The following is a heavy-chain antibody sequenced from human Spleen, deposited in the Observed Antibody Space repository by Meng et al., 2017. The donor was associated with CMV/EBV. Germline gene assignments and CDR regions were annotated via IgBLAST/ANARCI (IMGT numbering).Heavy chain of an antibody. CDR1: FSRSTSGVG. D-gene: IGHD1-26*01. CDR2: IYWNDDK. J-gene: IGHJ4*02. Sequence: FSRSTSGVGVGWIRQPPGKALEWLALIYWNDDKRYSPSLKSRLTITKDTSKNQVVLTMTNMDPVDTATYYCAHRNWYQYLVGDNSANCWGRGTLVTVSS. CDR3: AHRNWYQYLVGDNSANC. V-gene: IGHV2-5*01.